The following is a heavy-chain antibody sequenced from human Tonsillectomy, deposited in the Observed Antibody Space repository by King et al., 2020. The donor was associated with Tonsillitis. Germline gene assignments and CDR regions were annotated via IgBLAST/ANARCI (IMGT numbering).Heavy chain of an antibody. CDR1: GFTFRSYW. V-gene: IGHV3-7*03. J-gene: IGHJ4*02. Sequence: VQLVESGGGLVQPGGSLRLSCVASGFTFRSYWMTWVRQAPGKGLEWLAHITGDGNEKYYLDSVKGRFTISRDNAKNSVYLQMNNLRAEDTAVYYCASGPWELDYWGQGTLVTVSS. CDR3: ASGPWELDY. CDR2: ITGDGNEK. D-gene: IGHD1-1*01.